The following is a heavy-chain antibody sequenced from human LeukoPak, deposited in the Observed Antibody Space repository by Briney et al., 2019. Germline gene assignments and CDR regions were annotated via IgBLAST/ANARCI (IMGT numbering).Heavy chain of an antibody. V-gene: IGHV4-59*12. CDR2: IYYSGST. CDR3: ARDSEVAAIGAFDI. D-gene: IGHD2-15*01. CDR1: GGSISSYY. J-gene: IGHJ3*02. Sequence: SETLSLTCTVSGGSISSYYWSWIRQPPGKGLEWIGYIYYSGSTNYNPSLKSRVTISVDTSKNQFSLKLSSVTAADTAVYYCARDSEVAAIGAFDIWGQGTMVTVSS.